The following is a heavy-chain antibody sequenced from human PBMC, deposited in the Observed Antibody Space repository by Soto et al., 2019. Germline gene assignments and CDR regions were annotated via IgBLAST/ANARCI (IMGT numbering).Heavy chain of an antibody. J-gene: IGHJ4*02. CDR2: MNPNSGNT. CDR1: GFTFTSYD. V-gene: IGHV1-8*01. CDR3: ARVEPRRFLEWFGAY. D-gene: IGHD3-3*01. Sequence: QVQLVESGGGVVQPGRSLRLSCAASGFTFTSYDINWVRQATGQGLEWMGWMNPNSGNTGYAQKFQGRVTMTRNTSISTAYMELSSLRSEDTAVYYCARVEPRRFLEWFGAYWGQGTLVTVSS.